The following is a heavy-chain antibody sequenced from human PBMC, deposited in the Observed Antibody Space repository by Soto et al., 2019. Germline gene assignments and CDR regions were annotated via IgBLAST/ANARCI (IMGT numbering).Heavy chain of an antibody. J-gene: IGHJ4*02. Sequence: QVQLQESGPGLVKPSETLSLTCTVSGGSISSYYWSWIRQPPGKGLEWIGYIYYSGSTNYNPSLKSRFTISVDTYKNQFSLKLNSMTAADTAVYYCARHNYGSGSTYFDYWGQGTLVTVSS. CDR2: IYYSGST. CDR1: GGSISSYY. D-gene: IGHD3-10*01. CDR3: ARHNYGSGSTYFDY. V-gene: IGHV4-59*08.